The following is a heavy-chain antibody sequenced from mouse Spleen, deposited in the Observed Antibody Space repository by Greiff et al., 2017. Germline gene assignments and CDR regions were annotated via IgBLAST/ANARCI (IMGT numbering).Heavy chain of an antibody. V-gene: IGHV1-5*01. CDR2: IYPGNSDT. CDR3: TRSPHDGYTRYAMDY. CDR1: GYTFTSYW. D-gene: IGHD2-3*01. Sequence: VQLQQSGTVLARPGASVKMSCKTSGYTFTSYWMHWVKQRPGQGLEWIGAIYPGNSDTSYNQKFKGKAKLTAVTSASTAYMELSSLTNEDSAVYYCTRSPHDGYTRYAMDYWGQGTSVTVSS. J-gene: IGHJ4*01.